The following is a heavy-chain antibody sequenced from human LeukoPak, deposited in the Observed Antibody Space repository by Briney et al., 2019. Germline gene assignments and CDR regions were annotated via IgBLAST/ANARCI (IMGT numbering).Heavy chain of an antibody. CDR2: IYYSGST. CDR1: GGSISSGGYY. D-gene: IGHD5-24*01. V-gene: IGHV4-31*03. Sequence: PSQTLSLTCTVSGGSISSGGYYWSWIRQHPGKGLEGIGYIYYSGSTNYNPSLKSRVTMSVDTSKNQFSLKLSSVTAADTAVYYCATSTRPRDGYNLILPGEGAFDIWGQGTMVTVSS. J-gene: IGHJ3*02. CDR3: ATSTRPRDGYNLILPGEGAFDI.